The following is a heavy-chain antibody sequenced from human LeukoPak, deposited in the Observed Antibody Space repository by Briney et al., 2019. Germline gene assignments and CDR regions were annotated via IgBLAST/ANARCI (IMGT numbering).Heavy chain of an antibody. J-gene: IGHJ3*02. CDR3: ARDPDHYYDSSGYYLGAFDI. V-gene: IGHV1-69*13. Sequence: SVKVSCKACGGTFSSYVISWLRQPPGQGLEWMGGIIPIFGSSNNVQKFQCRVTITADESTSTAYMELSSLRSEDTAVYYCARDPDHYYDSSGYYLGAFDIWGQGTMVTVSS. CDR1: GGTFSSYV. D-gene: IGHD3-22*01. CDR2: IIPIFGSS.